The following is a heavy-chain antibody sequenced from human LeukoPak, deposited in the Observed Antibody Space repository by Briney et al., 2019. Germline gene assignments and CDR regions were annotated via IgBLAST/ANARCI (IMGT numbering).Heavy chain of an antibody. Sequence: SETLSLTCTVSGGSISNYYWSWIRQPAGKGLEWIGRKYARGSSNYNPPVQSRVTISVDTSKNQFSLKLSSVTAADTAVYYCARGQLYSGSYYFDYWGQGTLVTVSS. V-gene: IGHV4-4*07. CDR2: KYARGSS. J-gene: IGHJ4*02. CDR3: ARGQLYSGSYYFDY. CDR1: GGSISNYY. D-gene: IGHD1-26*01.